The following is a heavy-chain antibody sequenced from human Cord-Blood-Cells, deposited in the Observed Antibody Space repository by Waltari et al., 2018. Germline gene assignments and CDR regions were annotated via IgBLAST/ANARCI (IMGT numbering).Heavy chain of an antibody. CDR2: IYHSGST. CDR3: ARDLGGGYYYFDY. Sequence: QVQLQESGPGLVKPSGTLSLTCAVSGGSISSSNWWSWVRQPPGKGLEWIGEIYHSGSTNYNPSLKCRGTISVDKSKNQFSLKLSSGTAADTAVYYCARDLGGGYYYFDYWGQGTLVTVSS. V-gene: IGHV4-4*02. J-gene: IGHJ4*02. D-gene: IGHD3-22*01. CDR1: GGSISSSNW.